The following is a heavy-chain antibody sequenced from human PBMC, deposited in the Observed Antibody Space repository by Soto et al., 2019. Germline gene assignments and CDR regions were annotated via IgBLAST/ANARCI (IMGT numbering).Heavy chain of an antibody. V-gene: IGHV4-39*01. CDR1: GGSISSSSYY. CDR3: ARRGYYYYYGMDV. J-gene: IGHJ6*02. Sequence: SETVSLTCTVSGGSISSSSYYWGWIRQPPGKGLEWIGSIYYSGSTYYNPSLKSRVTISVDTSKNQFSLKLSSVTAADTAVYYCARRGYYYYYGMDVWGQGTTVTVSS. CDR2: IYYSGST.